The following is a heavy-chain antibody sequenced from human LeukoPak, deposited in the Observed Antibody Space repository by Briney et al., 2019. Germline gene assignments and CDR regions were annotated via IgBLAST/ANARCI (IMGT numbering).Heavy chain of an antibody. CDR3: ESHDYGDYGRSVFDI. CDR1: GFTFRDYY. J-gene: IGHJ3*02. V-gene: IGHV3-11*01. CDR2: ISSSGSTI. D-gene: IGHD4-17*01. Sequence: GGSLRLSCAASGFTFRDYYMSWIRQAPGKGPEWVSYISSSGSTIYYADSVKGRFTISRDNAKNSLYLQMNSLRVEDTAVYYCESHDYGDYGRSVFDIWGQGTMVTVSS.